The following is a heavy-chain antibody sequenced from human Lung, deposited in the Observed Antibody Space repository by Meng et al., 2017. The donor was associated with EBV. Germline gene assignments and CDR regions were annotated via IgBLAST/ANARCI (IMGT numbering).Heavy chain of an antibody. D-gene: IGHD3-10*01. V-gene: IGHV4-59*01. CDR3: ARGYDCSERNFDY. CDR2: ISYIGST. J-gene: IGHJ4*02. CDR1: GGCISSCF. Sequence: QLQQQQTGRGLVMPSEALFLTCCVCGGCISSCFCRWWRHPPRKGLEWSGYISYIGSTNYNHSLQSRVTITADASTNHFSLKLRCLTAADTAVYYCARGYDCSERNFDYWGQGTLVTVSS.